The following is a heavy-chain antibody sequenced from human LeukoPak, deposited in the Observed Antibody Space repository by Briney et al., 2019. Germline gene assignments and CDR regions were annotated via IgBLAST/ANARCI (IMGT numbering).Heavy chain of an antibody. J-gene: IGHJ5*02. D-gene: IGHD3-22*01. CDR1: GYTFTGYY. CDR3: ARARDSYYDSSGYTRGGNWFDP. Sequence: ASVKVSCKASGYTFTGYYMHWVRQAPGQGLEWMGWINPNSGGTNYAQKFQGRVTMTRDTSISTAYMELSRLTSDDTAVYYCARARDSYYDSSGYTRGGNWFDPRGQGTLVTVSS. V-gene: IGHV1-2*02. CDR2: INPNSGGT.